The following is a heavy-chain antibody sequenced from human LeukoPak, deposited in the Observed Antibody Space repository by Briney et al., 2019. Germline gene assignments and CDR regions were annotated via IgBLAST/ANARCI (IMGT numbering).Heavy chain of an antibody. CDR3: ARDLGSYYYDRMDV. V-gene: IGHV3-64*01. D-gene: IGHD3-22*01. CDR2: ISSNGGNT. Sequence: PGGSLRLSCAASGFTFSNYAMHWVRQAPGKGLEYVSAISSNGGNTYYANSVKGRFTISRDNSKNTLYLQMGSLRAEDMAVYYCARDLGSYYYDRMDVWGKGTTVTVSS. CDR1: GFTFSNYA. J-gene: IGHJ6*04.